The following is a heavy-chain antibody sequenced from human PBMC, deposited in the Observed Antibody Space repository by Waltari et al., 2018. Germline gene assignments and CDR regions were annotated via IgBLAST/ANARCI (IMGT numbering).Heavy chain of an antibody. V-gene: IGHV3-15*01. Sequence: EVQRVGSGGGSVKPGGSLRLSWAASGSAISTAWVSCARQAPGKGLEWDGRIKSKTDGGTTDYAAPVKGRFTISRDDSKNTLYLQMNSLKTEDTAVYYCTTTSFVEQQLVLGWDYWGQGTLVTVSS. CDR3: TTTSFVEQQLVLGWDY. CDR2: IKSKTDGGTT. CDR1: GSAISTAW. D-gene: IGHD6-13*01. J-gene: IGHJ4*02.